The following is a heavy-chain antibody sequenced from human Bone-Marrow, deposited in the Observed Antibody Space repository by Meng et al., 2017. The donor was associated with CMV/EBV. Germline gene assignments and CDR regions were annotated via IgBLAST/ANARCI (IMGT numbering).Heavy chain of an antibody. CDR2: ITGGGSTI. J-gene: IGHJ5*02. V-gene: IGHV3-11*01. CDR1: GFTFSDYY. CDR3: ARDPRNKGFDP. Sequence: GESLKISCVASGFTFSDYYMNWIRQAPGKGLEWLSYITGGGSTISYADSVKGRFTISRDNAQNSLYLQMDNLRAEDTAVYYCARDPRNKGFDPWGQGTLVTGSS.